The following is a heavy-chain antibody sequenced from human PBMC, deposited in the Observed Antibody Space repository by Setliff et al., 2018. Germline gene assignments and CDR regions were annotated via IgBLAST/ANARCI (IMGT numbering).Heavy chain of an antibody. J-gene: IGHJ4*02. CDR3: ARTANTAMDPN. D-gene: IGHD2-2*03. CDR1: GFTFSNYW. CDR2: IKRDGREI. V-gene: IGHV3-7*03. Sequence: CAASGFTFSNYWMSWVRQAPGKGLEWVANIKRDGREIYYVDSVKGRFTISRDNAKNSPYLQMNSLRAEDTAVYYCARTANTAMDPNWGQGTLVTVSS.